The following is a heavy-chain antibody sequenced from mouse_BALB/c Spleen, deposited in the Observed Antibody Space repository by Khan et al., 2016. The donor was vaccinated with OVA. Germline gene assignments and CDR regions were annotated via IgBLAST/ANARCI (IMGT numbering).Heavy chain of an antibody. CDR2: IYPGDGDT. D-gene: IGHD1-1*02. J-gene: IGHJ2*01. CDR3: ASHYGHYFDY. CDR1: GYTFTRYW. Sequence: QVQLKESGAELARPGASVKLSCKASGYTFTRYWMLWVKQRPGQGLEWIGAIYPGDGDTRYTQKFKGKATLTADKSSSTAYMQLSSLASDDSVVYYCASHYGHYFDYWGQGTTLTVSS. V-gene: IGHV1-87*01.